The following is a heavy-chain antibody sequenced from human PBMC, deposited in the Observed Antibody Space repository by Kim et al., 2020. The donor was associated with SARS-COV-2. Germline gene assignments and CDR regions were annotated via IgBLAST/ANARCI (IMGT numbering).Heavy chain of an antibody. CDR3: ARGGYWYGNY. J-gene: IGHJ4*02. V-gene: IGHV3-7*03. Sequence: EKSYVHSVKGRFAIPRDNAKNSLSLQMDSLRGDDTAVYYCARGGYWYGNYWGQGTLVTVSS. D-gene: IGHD5-18*01. CDR2: EK.